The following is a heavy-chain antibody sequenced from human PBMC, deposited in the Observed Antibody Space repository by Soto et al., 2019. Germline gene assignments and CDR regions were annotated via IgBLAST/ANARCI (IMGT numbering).Heavy chain of an antibody. CDR3: VRVLYYYDSIGYPRPGDYYYYGMDV. CDR2: IIPIFGTA. D-gene: IGHD3-22*01. V-gene: IGHV1-69*13. J-gene: IGHJ6*01. Sequence: SVKVSCKASGGTFSSYAISWVRQAPGQGLEWMGRIIPIFGTANYAQKFQGRVTITADESTSTAYMELSSLRSEDTAVYYCVRVLYYYDSIGYPRPGDYYYYGMDVWGQGTTVTGSS. CDR1: GGTFSSYA.